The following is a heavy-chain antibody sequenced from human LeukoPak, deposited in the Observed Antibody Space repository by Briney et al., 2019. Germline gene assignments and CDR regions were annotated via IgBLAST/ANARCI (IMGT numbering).Heavy chain of an antibody. D-gene: IGHD1/OR15-1a*01. CDR1: GGSISGYF. V-gene: IGHV4-4*07. CDR2: VYTSGTT. CDR3: ARSGETTIAYLD. Sequence: PSETLSLTCTVSGGSISGYFWTWIRQPAGKELEWIGRVYTSGTTYYNPSLESRVTISLDTFNNQFSLRVTSVTAADTAVYFCARSGETTIAYLDWGQGTLVTVSS. J-gene: IGHJ4*02.